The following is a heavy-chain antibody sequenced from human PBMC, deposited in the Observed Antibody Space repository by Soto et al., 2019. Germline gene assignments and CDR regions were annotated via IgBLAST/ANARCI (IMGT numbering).Heavy chain of an antibody. CDR2: IYYSGST. D-gene: IGHD2-2*01. Sequence: QVQLQESGPGLVKPSETLSLTCTVSGGSISSYYWSWIRQPPGKGLEWIGYIYYSGSTNYNPSLKMRVPRPVHPPKTQFARSLSSVTAADTAVYYCARHLPPCSMLEGADAFDIWGQGTMVTVSS. CDR1: GGSISSYY. V-gene: IGHV4-59*08. J-gene: IGHJ3*02. CDR3: ARHLPPCSMLEGADAFDI.